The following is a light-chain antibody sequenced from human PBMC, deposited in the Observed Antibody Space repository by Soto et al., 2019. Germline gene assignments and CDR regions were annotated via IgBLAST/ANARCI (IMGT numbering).Light chain of an antibody. CDR3: QQYGDLPWT. CDR2: GAS. V-gene: IGKV3-20*01. CDR1: QSVSSNY. Sequence: ALTQSPGTLSSSPGERATLSCRASQSVSSNYLAWYQQKPGQAPRLLIYGASSRATDIPDRFSGSGSGTDFTLTINRLEPEDFAVYYCQQYGDLPWTFGQGTKVDIK. J-gene: IGKJ1*01.